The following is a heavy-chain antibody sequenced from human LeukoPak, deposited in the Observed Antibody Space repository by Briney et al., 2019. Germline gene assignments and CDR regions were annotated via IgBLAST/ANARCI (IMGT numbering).Heavy chain of an antibody. J-gene: IGHJ5*02. Sequence: GGSLRLSCVGSGVIVRSNYMTWVRQAPGKGLEWVSILYHGGSTYYADSVKGRFSISRDTSKNTLYLQMNSLRAEDTAVYYCARGVWFDPWGQGTLVTVSS. CDR1: GVIVRSNY. CDR2: LYHGGST. V-gene: IGHV3-66*01. CDR3: ARGVWFDP.